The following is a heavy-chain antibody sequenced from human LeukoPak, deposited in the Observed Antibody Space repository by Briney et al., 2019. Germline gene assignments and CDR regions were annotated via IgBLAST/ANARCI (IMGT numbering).Heavy chain of an antibody. CDR2: IKSKTDGGTT. Sequence: GGSLRLSCAASGFTFSNAWMSWVRQAPGKGLEWVGRIKSKTDGGTTDYAAPVKGRFTISRDDSKNTLYLQMNSLKTEDTAVYYCTTDLWELLYYYGMDVWGQGTAVTVSS. CDR1: GFTFSNAW. D-gene: IGHD1-26*01. V-gene: IGHV3-15*01. CDR3: TTDLWELLYYYGMDV. J-gene: IGHJ6*02.